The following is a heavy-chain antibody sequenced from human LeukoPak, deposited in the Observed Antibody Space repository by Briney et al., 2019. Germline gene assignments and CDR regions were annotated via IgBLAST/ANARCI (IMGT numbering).Heavy chain of an antibody. CDR2: LTGNGGRT. Sequence: PGGSLRLSCAASGFTFSSNAVSWVRQAPGKGLEWVSVLTGNGGRTYYADSVKGRFTISRDNSKNTLSLQMNSLRAEDTTVYYCAKDAVAPGSGGDYFDYWGQGTLVTVSS. J-gene: IGHJ4*02. CDR3: AKDAVAPGSGGDYFDY. V-gene: IGHV3-23*01. CDR1: GFTFSSNA. D-gene: IGHD3-10*01.